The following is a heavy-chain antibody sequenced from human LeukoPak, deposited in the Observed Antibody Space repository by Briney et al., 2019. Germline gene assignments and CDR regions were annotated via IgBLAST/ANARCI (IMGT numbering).Heavy chain of an antibody. CDR3: ARDYYDSSGPLDY. CDR1: GYTFTSYG. V-gene: IGHV1-18*01. D-gene: IGHD3-22*01. Sequence: GASVKVSCKASGYTFTSYGISWVRQAPGQGLEWMGWISAYNGNTKYSQKFQGRVTITRDTSASTAYMELSSLRSEDTAVYYCARDYYDSSGPLDYWGQGTLVTVSS. CDR2: ISAYNGNT. J-gene: IGHJ4*02.